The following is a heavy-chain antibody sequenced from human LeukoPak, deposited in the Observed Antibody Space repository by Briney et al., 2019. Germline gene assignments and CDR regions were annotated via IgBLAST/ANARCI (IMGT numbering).Heavy chain of an antibody. Sequence: PSETLSLTCTVSGGSISSYYWSWIRQPPGKGLEWIGYMYYSGSTYYNPSLKSRATISVDTSKNQFSLKLSSVTAADTAVYYCARPYYYDSRIDPWGQRTLVTVSS. J-gene: IGHJ5*02. D-gene: IGHD3-22*01. V-gene: IGHV4-30-4*01. CDR3: ARPYYYDSRIDP. CDR2: MYYSGST. CDR1: GGSISSYY.